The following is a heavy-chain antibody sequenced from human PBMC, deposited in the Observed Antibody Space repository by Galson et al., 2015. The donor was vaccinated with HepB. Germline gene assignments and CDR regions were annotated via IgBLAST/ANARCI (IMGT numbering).Heavy chain of an antibody. CDR2: IDPSDSYT. D-gene: IGHD1-26*01. Sequence: QSGAEVKKPGESLRISCKGSGYSFTSYWISWVRQMPGKGLEWMGRIDPSDSYTNYSPSFQGHVTISADKSISTAYLQWSSLKASDTAMYYRARHLTLFFRGELSSTVRLDNWFDPWGQGTLVTVSS. J-gene: IGHJ5*02. V-gene: IGHV5-10-1*01. CDR1: GYSFTSYW. CDR3: ARHLTLFFRGELSSTVRLDNWFDP.